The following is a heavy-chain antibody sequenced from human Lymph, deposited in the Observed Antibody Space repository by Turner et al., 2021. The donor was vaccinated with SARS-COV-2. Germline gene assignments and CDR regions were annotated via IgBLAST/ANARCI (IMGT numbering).Heavy chain of an antibody. J-gene: IGHJ3*02. CDR1: GFTFSNYA. Sequence: QVQLVESGGGVVQPGRSLRLSCAASGFTFSNYAIHWVRQAPGKGLEWVAVISYDGSNKFYADSLKGRFTISRDNSKNTLYLQMNSLRAEDTAVYYCARDFPPQDGYNPAGGFDIWGQGTMVSVSS. CDR2: ISYDGSNK. D-gene: IGHD5-12*01. CDR3: ARDFPPQDGYNPAGGFDI. V-gene: IGHV3-30-3*01.